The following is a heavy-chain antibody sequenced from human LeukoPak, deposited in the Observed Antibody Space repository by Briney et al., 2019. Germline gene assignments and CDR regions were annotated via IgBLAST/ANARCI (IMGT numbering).Heavy chain of an antibody. Sequence: SETLSLTCTVSGGSISTGSYYWSWIRQPAGKGLEWIGYIYYSGNTNYNPSLKSRVTISVDTSKNQFSLKLSSVTAADTAVYYCATLNWAYYFDNWGQGTLVTVSS. CDR1: GGSISTGSYY. J-gene: IGHJ4*02. V-gene: IGHV4-61*10. CDR2: IYYSGNT. CDR3: ATLNWAYYFDN. D-gene: IGHD7-27*01.